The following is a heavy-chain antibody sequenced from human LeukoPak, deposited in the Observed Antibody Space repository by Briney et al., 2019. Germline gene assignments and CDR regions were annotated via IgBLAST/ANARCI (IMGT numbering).Heavy chain of an antibody. J-gene: IGHJ4*02. CDR2: IRSKAYGGTT. Sequence: GGSLRLSCSASGFTFGEYAMSWFRQAPRKGLEWVGFIRSKAYGGTTEYAASVKGRFTNSRDDSKSIAYLQMNSLKTEDTAVYYCTRDPTRGGFGELQYFDYWGQGTLVTVSS. V-gene: IGHV3-49*03. D-gene: IGHD3-10*01. CDR3: TRDPTRGGFGELQYFDY. CDR1: GFTFGEYA.